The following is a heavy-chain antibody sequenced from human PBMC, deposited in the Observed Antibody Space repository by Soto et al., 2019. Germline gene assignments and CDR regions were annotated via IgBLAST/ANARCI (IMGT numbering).Heavy chain of an antibody. V-gene: IGHV3-48*02. CDR3: AGAGGATVY. D-gene: IGHD1-26*01. Sequence: EVQLVESGGGLVQPGGSLRLSCAASRFTFSSYNINWVRQAPGKGLEWVSSTSSSSGTTYYADSVKGRFTMSRDNAKNSLYLRMNSLRDEDTAVYYWAGAGGATVYWGQGTLVTVSS. J-gene: IGHJ4*02. CDR2: TSSSSGTT. CDR1: RFTFSSYN.